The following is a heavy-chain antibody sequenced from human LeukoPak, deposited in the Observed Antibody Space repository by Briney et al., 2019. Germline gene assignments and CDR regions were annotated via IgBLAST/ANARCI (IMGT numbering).Heavy chain of an antibody. CDR1: GFNFNSYA. D-gene: IGHD3-16*01. CDR3: ATELRILSWGVDAFDI. CDR2: ISYDGSDK. Sequence: GRFLRLSCAASGFNFNSYAVHWVRQAPGKGLEWVAFISYDGSDKYYADSVKGRFTISRDTSKTTVYLQMNSLRTDDTALYYCATELRILSWGVDAFDIWGRGTMVTVSS. V-gene: IGHV3-30*04. J-gene: IGHJ3*02.